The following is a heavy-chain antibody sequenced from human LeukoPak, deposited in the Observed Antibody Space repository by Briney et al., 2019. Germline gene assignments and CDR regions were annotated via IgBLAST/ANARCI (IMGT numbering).Heavy chain of an antibody. Sequence: ASVQVSCKASGGTFSSYAISWVRQAPGQGLEWMGGIIPIFGTANYAQKFQGRVTITADESTSTAYMELSSLRSEDTAVYYCARVYCSGGSCYYFDYWGQGTLSPSPQ. CDR3: ARVYCSGGSCYYFDY. CDR2: IIPIFGTA. J-gene: IGHJ4*02. D-gene: IGHD2-15*01. CDR1: GGTFSSYA. V-gene: IGHV1-69*13.